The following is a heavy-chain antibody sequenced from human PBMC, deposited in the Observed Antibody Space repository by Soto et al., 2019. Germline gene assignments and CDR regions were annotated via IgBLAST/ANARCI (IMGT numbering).Heavy chain of an antibody. CDR1: GGSISSYY. V-gene: IGHV4-59*08. D-gene: IGHD2-8*01. CDR2: IYYSGST. CDR3: TTDVWPFRGGDY. Sequence: PSETLSLTCTVSGGSISSYYWSWIRQPPGKGLEWIGYIYYSGSTNYNPSLKSRVTISVDTSKNQFSLKLSSVTAADTAVYYCTTDVWPFRGGDYWGRGTLVTVSS. J-gene: IGHJ4*02.